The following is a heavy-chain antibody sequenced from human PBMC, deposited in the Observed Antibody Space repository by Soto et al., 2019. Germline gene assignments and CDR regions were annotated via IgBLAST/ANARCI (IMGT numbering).Heavy chain of an antibody. J-gene: IGHJ4*02. CDR2: ISNDGNHK. Sequence: QERLVASGGGVVQPGTSLRLSCVASGFTFRNFGMHWVRQAPGKGLEWVGVISNDGNHKFYEDSVKGRFNISRDNSKNTLYLHMIGLRPEDTAVFFCAQDLDYGDHCCDSWGQGPLVTVSS. CDR3: AQDLDYGDHCCDS. V-gene: IGHV3-30*18. D-gene: IGHD4-17*01. CDR1: GFTFRNFG.